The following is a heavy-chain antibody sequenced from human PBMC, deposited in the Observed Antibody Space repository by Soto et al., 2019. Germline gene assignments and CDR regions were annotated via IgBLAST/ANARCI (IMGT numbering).Heavy chain of an antibody. V-gene: IGHV1-18*01. J-gene: IGHJ5*02. CDR2: ISAYNCNT. CDR1: GYTFTNYG. CDR3: ARDHPRGDFWSGYYTGRWFDP. D-gene: IGHD3-3*01. Sequence: GASVKVSCKASGYTFTNYGISWVRQAPGQGLEWMGWISAYNCNTNYAQKLQGRVTMTTDTSTSTAYMELRSLRSDDTAVYYCARDHPRGDFWSGYYTGRWFDPWGQGTLVTVSS.